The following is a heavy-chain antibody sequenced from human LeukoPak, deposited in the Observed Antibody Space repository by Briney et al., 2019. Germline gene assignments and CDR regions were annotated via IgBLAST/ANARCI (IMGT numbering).Heavy chain of an antibody. CDR1: GGSISSYY. Sequence: SETLSLTCTASGGSISSYYWSWIRQPPGKGLEWIGYIYYSGSTNYNPSLKSRVTISVDTSKNQFSLKLSSVTAADTAVYYCARERGEYSSDRDYWGQGTLVTVSS. D-gene: IGHD6-6*01. J-gene: IGHJ4*02. V-gene: IGHV4-59*01. CDR2: IYYSGST. CDR3: ARERGEYSSDRDY.